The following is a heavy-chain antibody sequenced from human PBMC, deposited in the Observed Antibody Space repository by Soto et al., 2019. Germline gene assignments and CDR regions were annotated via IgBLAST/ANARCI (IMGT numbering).Heavy chain of an antibody. J-gene: IGHJ4*02. CDR2: MSHSGSP. CDR3: ARDGPVYDSGPIDY. CDR1: GGSISNAEYY. D-gene: IGHD2-8*01. Sequence: QVQLQESGSGLVKPSQTLSLTCTVSGGSISNAEYYWRWIRQPPGEGLEWVGYMSHSGSPDYNPSLKSRFTISVDTSKKQSSLKVSSVTVADTAVYYCARDGPVYDSGPIDYWGQGILVTVSS. V-gene: IGHV4-30-4*01.